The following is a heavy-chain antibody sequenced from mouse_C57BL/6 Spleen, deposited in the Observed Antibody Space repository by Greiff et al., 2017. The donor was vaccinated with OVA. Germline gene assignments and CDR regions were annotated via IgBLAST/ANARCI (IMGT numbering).Heavy chain of an antibody. V-gene: IGHV1-22*01. CDR1: GYTFTDYN. Sequence: EVQLQQPGAELVKPGASVKMSCKASGYTFTDYNMHWVKQSHGKSLEWIGYINPNNGGTSYNQKFKGKATLTVNKSSSTAYMELRSLTSEDSAVYYCARNPLITTVVATDYWGQGTTLTVSS. CDR2: INPNNGGT. D-gene: IGHD1-1*01. J-gene: IGHJ2*01. CDR3: ARNPLITTVVATDY.